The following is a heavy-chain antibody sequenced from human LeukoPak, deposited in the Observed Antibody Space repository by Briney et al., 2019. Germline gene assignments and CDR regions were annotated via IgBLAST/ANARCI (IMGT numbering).Heavy chain of an antibody. CDR1: GFTFSTYS. CDR3: ARDRGDYVWGSYRSLPGY. Sequence: PGGSLRLSCAASGFTFSTYSMNWVRQAPGKGLEWVSYISSSSSTIYYADSVKGRFTISRDNAKNSLYLQMNSLRAEDTAVYYCARDRGDYVWGSYRSLPGYWGQGTLVTVSS. D-gene: IGHD3-16*02. CDR2: ISSSSSTI. V-gene: IGHV3-48*01. J-gene: IGHJ4*02.